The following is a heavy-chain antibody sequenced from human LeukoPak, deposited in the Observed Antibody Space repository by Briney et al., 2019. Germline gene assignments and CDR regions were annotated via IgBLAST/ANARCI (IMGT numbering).Heavy chain of an antibody. CDR2: LGRDGNSI. CDR1: GFTLSSHC. J-gene: IGHJ4*02. CDR3: ARETILGIGLSD. V-gene: IGHV3-74*01. D-gene: IGHD3-3*01. Sequence: GGSLRLPCAASGFTLSSHCMDWVRQAPGKGLEWGSRLGRDGNSISYADSVKGRFTISRDNAKNTLYLQMNSLRAEDTAVYYCARETILGIGLSDWGQGTLVTVSS.